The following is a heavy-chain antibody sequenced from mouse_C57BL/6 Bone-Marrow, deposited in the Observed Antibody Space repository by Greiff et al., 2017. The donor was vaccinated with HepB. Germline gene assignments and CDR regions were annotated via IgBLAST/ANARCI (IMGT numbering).Heavy chain of an antibody. Sequence: EVKLMESGGDLVKPGGSLKLSCAASGFTFSSYGMSWVRPTPDKRLEWVAPISSGGSYTDYPDSVKGRFTISRDNAKNTLYLQRSSLKSEDTAMYYCARRLFMDYWGQGTSVTGAS. J-gene: IGHJ4*01. CDR2: ISSGGSYT. D-gene: IGHD1-1*02. CDR1: GFTFSSYG. CDR3: ARRLFMDY. V-gene: IGHV5-6*01.